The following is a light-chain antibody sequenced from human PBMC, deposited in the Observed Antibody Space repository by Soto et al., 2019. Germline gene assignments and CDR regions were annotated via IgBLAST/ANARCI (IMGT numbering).Light chain of an antibody. CDR1: QSVSSY. V-gene: IGKV3-20*01. J-gene: IGKJ1*01. CDR2: DAS. CDR3: QQYGSSGT. Sequence: EVVFTQSPSTVSLSPGERATLSCRASQSVSSYLAWYQQKPGQAPRLLIYDASNRATGIPDRFSGSGSGTDFTLTISRLEPEDFAVYYCQQYGSSGTFGQGTKVDIK.